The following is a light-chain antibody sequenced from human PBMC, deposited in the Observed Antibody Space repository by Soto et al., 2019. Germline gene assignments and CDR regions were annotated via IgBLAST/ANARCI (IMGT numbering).Light chain of an antibody. CDR3: QQYGSSPRFT. Sequence: EIVVTQSPGTLSLSPGERATLSCRASQSVSSSYLAWYQQKPGQAPRLLIYGASSRATGIPDRFSGSGSGTDFTLTISRLEPEDFSVYYCQQYGSSPRFTVGPGTKVDIK. CDR2: GAS. CDR1: QSVSSSY. J-gene: IGKJ3*01. V-gene: IGKV3-20*01.